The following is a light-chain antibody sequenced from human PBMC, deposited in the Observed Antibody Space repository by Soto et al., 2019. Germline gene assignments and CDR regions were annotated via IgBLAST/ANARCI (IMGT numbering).Light chain of an antibody. CDR3: SSFTGTSTPSWV. Sequence: QSALTQPASVSGSPGQSITISCTGTTSDSVTYNYVSWFQQRPGKAPRLMIYDVTYRPSGVSDRFSGSQSGNTASLTISGLLPEDEADYYCSSFTGTSTPSWVFGGGTKLTVL. V-gene: IGLV2-14*01. CDR2: DVT. J-gene: IGLJ3*02. CDR1: TSDSVTYNY.